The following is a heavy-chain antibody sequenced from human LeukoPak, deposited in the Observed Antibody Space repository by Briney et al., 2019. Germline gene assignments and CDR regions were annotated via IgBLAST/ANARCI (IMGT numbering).Heavy chain of an antibody. Sequence: ASVKVSCKASGYTFTSYYMHWVRQAPGQGLEWMGIINPSGGSTSYAQKFQGRVTMTRDTFTSTVYMELSSLRSEDTAVYYCARDTSNLIGIAAAGSVPDWFDPWGQGTLVTVSS. CDR2: INPSGGST. CDR1: GYTFTSYY. J-gene: IGHJ5*02. D-gene: IGHD6-13*01. V-gene: IGHV1-46*01. CDR3: ARDTSNLIGIAAAGSVPDWFDP.